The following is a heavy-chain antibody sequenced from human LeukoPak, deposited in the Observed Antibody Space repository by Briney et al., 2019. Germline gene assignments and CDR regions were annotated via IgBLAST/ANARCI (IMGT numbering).Heavy chain of an antibody. CDR3: ARDKGIAVAVGELDY. V-gene: IGHV4-38-2*02. D-gene: IGHD6-19*01. Sequence: PGGSLRLSCAASGFTFGDYYMNWIRQPPGKGLEWIGSIYHSGSTYYNPSLKSRVTISVDTSKNQFSLKLSSVTAADTAVYYCARDKGIAVAVGELDYWGQGTLVTVSS. CDR2: IYHSGST. CDR1: GFTFGDYY. J-gene: IGHJ4*02.